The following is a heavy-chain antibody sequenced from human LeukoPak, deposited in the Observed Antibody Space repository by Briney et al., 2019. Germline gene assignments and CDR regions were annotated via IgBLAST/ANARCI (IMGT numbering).Heavy chain of an antibody. Sequence: SETLSLTCTVSGGSISSYYWSWIRQPPGKGLEWIGYIYYSGSTNYNPSLKSRVTISVDTSKNQFSLKLSSVTAADTAVYYCARSSGQGVMYDYWGQGTLVTVSS. CDR3: ARSSGQGVMYDY. J-gene: IGHJ4*02. D-gene: IGHD3-16*01. V-gene: IGHV4-59*01. CDR1: GGSISSYY. CDR2: IYYSGST.